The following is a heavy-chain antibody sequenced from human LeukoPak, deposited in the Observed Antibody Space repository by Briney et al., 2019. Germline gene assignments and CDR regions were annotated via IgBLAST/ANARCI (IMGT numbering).Heavy chain of an antibody. Sequence: ASAWVSCKTSEHIFTIYHIHWVRQAPGQGLEWMAWINPDTGVSNYPQKLQGRVTVARDTSLTTTYMELSTLTSDDTAVYYCALVTSGYWWFDPWGPGTGDRVSS. CDR1: EHIFTIYH. V-gene: IGHV1-2*02. D-gene: IGHD2-15*01. J-gene: IGHJ5*02. CDR2: INPDTGVS. CDR3: ALVTSGYWWFDP.